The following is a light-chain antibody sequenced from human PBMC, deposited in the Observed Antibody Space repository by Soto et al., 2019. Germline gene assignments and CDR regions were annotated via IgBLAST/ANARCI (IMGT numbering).Light chain of an antibody. CDR1: QSVSSY. J-gene: IGKJ1*01. CDR3: QQRSNWPWT. V-gene: IGKV3-11*01. Sequence: EIVLTQSPATLSLSPGERATLSCRASQSVSSYLAWYQQKVGQAPRLLIYDASNRATGIPDRFSGSGSGTDFTLTISSLEPEDFAVYYCQQRSNWPWTFGQGTKVEIK. CDR2: DAS.